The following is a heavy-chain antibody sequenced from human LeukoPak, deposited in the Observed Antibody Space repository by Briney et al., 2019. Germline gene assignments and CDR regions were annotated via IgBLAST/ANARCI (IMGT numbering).Heavy chain of an antibody. CDR1: GFTFSSYS. Sequence: MAGGSLRLSCVASGFTFSSYSMNWVRQAPGKGLEWVSSMSVSSGLIYYGDSVKGRFTVSRDNAKNSLYLQMNSLRAEDTAVYYCAREFEGSASGAGYWGQGTLVTVSS. CDR2: MSVSSGLI. CDR3: AREFEGSASGAGY. J-gene: IGHJ4*02. D-gene: IGHD2-15*01. V-gene: IGHV3-21*01.